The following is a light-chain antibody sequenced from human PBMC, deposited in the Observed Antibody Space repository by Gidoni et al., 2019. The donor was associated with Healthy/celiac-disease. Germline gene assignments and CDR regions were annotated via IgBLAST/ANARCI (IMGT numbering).Light chain of an antibody. CDR3: MQALQTPPYT. CDR2: LGS. J-gene: IGKJ2*01. CDR1: QSLLHSNGYNS. Sequence: DIVMTQSPLSLPVTPGEPASISCRSSQSLLHSNGYNSLDWYLQKPGQSPQLLIYLGSNQASGVPDRFSGSGSGTDFTLKISRVEAEDVGVYYCMQALQTPPYTFGQGTKLEIK. V-gene: IGKV2-28*01.